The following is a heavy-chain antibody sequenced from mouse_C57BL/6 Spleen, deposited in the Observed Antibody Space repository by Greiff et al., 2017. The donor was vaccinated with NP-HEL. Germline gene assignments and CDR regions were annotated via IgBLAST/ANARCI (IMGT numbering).Heavy chain of an antibody. J-gene: IGHJ4*01. V-gene: IGHV5-17*01. CDR1: GFTFSDYG. Sequence: EVKVVESGGGLVKPGGSLKLSCAASGFTFSDYGMHWVRQAPEKGLEWVAYISSGSSTIYYADTVKGRFTISRDNAKNTLFLQMTSLRSEDTAMYYCARRDYGSRGYAMDYWGQGTSVTVSS. D-gene: IGHD1-1*01. CDR3: ARRDYGSRGYAMDY. CDR2: ISSGSSTI.